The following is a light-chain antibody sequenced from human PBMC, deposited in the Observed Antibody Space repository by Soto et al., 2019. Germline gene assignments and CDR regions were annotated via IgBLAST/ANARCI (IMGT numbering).Light chain of an antibody. CDR2: EVS. Sequence: QSALTQPPSASGSPGQSVTISCTGTSSDVGDYNYVSWYQQHPGKAPKLIIYEVSKRPSGVPDRFSGSKSGNTASLTVSGLQAEDEADYYCSSYAGSNHWVFGGGTKLTVL. V-gene: IGLV2-8*01. J-gene: IGLJ3*02. CDR3: SSYAGSNHWV. CDR1: SSDVGDYNY.